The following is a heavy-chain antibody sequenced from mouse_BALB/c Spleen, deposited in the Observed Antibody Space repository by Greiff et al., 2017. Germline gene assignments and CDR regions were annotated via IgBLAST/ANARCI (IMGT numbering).Heavy chain of an antibody. CDR1: GFNIKDTY. CDR2: IDPANGNT. CDR3: APQIDRYDDYAMDY. D-gene: IGHD2-14*01. V-gene: IGHV14-3*02. Sequence: VQLQQSGAELVKPGASVKLSCTASGFNIKDTYMHWVKQRPEQGLEWIGRIDPANGNTKYDPKFQGKATITADTSSNTAYLQLSSLTSEDTAVYYCAPQIDRYDDYAMDYWGQGTSVTVSS. J-gene: IGHJ4*01.